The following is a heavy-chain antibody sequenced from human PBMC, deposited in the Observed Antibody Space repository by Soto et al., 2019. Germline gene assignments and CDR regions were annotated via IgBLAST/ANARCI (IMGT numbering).Heavy chain of an antibody. CDR1: GGSIRSGGYS. J-gene: IGHJ5*02. V-gene: IGHV4-30-2*01. CDR3: ARVPGP. Sequence: QLQLQESGSGLAKPSQTLSLTCAVSGGSIRSGGYSWSWIRQPPGKGLEWIGYIYHSGSTYYNPSLKSRVTISVDRSKNQFSLKLSSVTAADTAVYYCARVPGPWGQGTLVTVSS. CDR2: IYHSGST.